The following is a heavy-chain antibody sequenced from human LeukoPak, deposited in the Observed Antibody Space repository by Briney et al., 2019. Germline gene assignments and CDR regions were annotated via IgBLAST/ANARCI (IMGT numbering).Heavy chain of an antibody. J-gene: IGHJ4*02. CDR2: TYYRSKWFN. D-gene: IGHD2-21*01. CDR1: GDSVSSNSAA. Sequence: SQALSLTCAISGDSVSSNSAAWNWIRQSPSRGLEWLGRTYYRSKWFNDYAVSVKSRITINPDTSKNQFSLQLNSVTPEDTAVYYCARILWVRGGSPGYYFDYWGQGTLVTVSS. CDR3: ARILWVRGGSPGYYFDY. V-gene: IGHV6-1*01.